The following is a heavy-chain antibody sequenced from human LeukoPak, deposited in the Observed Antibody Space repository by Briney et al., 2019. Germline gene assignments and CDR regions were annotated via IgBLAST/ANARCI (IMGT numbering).Heavy chain of an antibody. Sequence: GESLKISGKGPDSSSTYYWIGWVRQMPGKGLEWRGIIYPGDSDTRYRPSFQGQVTISVDKSSSTAYLQWSSLKASDTATYYCARQDGNSKYYFDYWGQGTLVTVSS. V-gene: IGHV5-51*01. CDR2: IYPGDSDT. D-gene: IGHD1-1*01. CDR3: ARQDGNSKYYFDY. CDR1: DSSSTYYW. J-gene: IGHJ4*02.